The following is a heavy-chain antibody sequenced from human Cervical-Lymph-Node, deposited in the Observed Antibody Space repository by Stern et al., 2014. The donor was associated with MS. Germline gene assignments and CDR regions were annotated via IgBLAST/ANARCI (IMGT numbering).Heavy chain of an antibody. CDR3: VRSNSDGGNGFYHYAMDV. CDR1: GGTFSSYA. D-gene: IGHD4-23*01. CDR2: IIPMFGTA. J-gene: IGHJ6*02. Sequence: VQLVESGAEVKKPGSSVKVSCKASGGTFSSYAISWVRQAPGHGLEWMGGIIPMFGTANSPQKLQGRVKITADGSTTKAYMELSNLRSEDTAVYFCVRSNSDGGNGFYHYAMDVWGQGTTV. V-gene: IGHV1-69*01.